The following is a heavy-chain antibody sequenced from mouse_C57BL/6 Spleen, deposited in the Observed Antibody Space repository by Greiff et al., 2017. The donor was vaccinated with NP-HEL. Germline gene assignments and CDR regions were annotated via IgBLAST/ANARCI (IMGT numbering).Heavy chain of an antibody. V-gene: IGHV3-6*01. CDR1: GYSITSGYY. CDR3: ARGSDSLDY. D-gene: IGHD2-4*01. Sequence: EVQLQQSGPGLVKPSQSLSLTCSVTGYSITSGYYWNWIRQFPGNKLEWMGYISYDGSNNYNPSLKNRISITRDTSKNQFFLKLNSVTTEDTATYYCARGSDSLDYWGQGTTLTVSS. J-gene: IGHJ2*01. CDR2: ISYDGSN.